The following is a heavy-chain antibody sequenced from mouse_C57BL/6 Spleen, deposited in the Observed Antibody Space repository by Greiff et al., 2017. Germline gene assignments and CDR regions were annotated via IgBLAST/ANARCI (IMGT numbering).Heavy chain of an antibody. D-gene: IGHD2-3*01. CDR3: ARSDGYYSAWFAY. J-gene: IGHJ3*01. V-gene: IGHV1-82*01. Sequence: QVQLQQSGPELVKPGASVKISCKASGYAFSSSWMNWVKQRPGKGLEWIGRIYPGDGDTNYNGKFKGKATLTADKSSSTAYMQLSSLTSEDSAVYFCARSDGYYSAWFAYWGQGTLVTVSA. CDR2: IYPGDGDT. CDR1: GYAFSSSW.